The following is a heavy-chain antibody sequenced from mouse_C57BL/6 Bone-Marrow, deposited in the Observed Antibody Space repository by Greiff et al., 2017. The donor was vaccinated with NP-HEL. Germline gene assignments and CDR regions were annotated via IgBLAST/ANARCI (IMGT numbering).Heavy chain of an antibody. CDR2: IDPENGDT. V-gene: IGHV14-4*01. J-gene: IGHJ4*01. D-gene: IGHD1-1*01. Sequence: VHVKQSGAELVRPGASVKLSCTASGFNIKDDYMHWVKQRPEQGLEWIGWIDPENGDTEYASKFQGKATITADTSSNTAYLQLSSLTSEDTAVYYCTTPYYYGSSTYAMDYWGQGTSVTVSS. CDR3: TTPYYYGSSTYAMDY. CDR1: GFNIKDDY.